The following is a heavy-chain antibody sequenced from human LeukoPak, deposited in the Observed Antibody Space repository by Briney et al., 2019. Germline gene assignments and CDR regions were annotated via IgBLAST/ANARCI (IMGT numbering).Heavy chain of an antibody. Sequence: GGSLRLSCAASGFTFSSYSMNWVRQAPGKGLEWVSPISSSSSYIYYADSVKGRFTISRDNAKYSLYLQMNSLRAEDTAVYYCARDMYYYDSSGCFDYWGQGTLVTVSS. CDR3: ARDMYYYDSSGCFDY. D-gene: IGHD3-22*01. J-gene: IGHJ4*02. V-gene: IGHV3-21*01. CDR1: GFTFSSYS. CDR2: ISSSSSYI.